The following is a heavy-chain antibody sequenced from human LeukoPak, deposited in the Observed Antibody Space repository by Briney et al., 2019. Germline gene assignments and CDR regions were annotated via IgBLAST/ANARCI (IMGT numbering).Heavy chain of an antibody. CDR1: GGSFSGYY. CDR3: ARASVGTGYSSGWYYSAQFDP. Sequence: SETLSLTCAVYGGSFSGYYWSWIRQPPGKGLEWIGEINHSGSTNYNPSLKSRVTISVDTSKNQFSLKLSSVTAADTAVYYCARASVGTGYSSGWYYSAQFDPWGQGTLVTVSS. CDR2: INHSGST. J-gene: IGHJ5*02. V-gene: IGHV4-34*01. D-gene: IGHD6-19*01.